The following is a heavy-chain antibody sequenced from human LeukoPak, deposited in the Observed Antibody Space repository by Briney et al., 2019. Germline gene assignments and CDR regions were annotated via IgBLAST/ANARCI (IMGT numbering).Heavy chain of an antibody. CDR2: INHSGST. CDR3: ARKRPSYHQNNWFDP. D-gene: IGHD1-1*01. J-gene: IGHJ5*02. CDR1: GYSISSGHY. V-gene: IGHV4-38-2*01. Sequence: SETLSLTCAVSGYSISSGHYWGWIRQPPGKGLEWIGEINHSGSTNYNPSLKSRVTISVDTSKNQFSLKLSSVTAADTAVYYCARKRPSYHQNNWFDPWGQGTLSPSPQ.